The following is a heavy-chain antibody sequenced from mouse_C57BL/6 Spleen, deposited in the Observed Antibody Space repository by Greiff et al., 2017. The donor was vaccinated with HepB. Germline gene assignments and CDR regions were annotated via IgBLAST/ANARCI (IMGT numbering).Heavy chain of an antibody. CDR3: ARRRDYDEGFAY. V-gene: IGHV1-80*01. CDR2: IYPGDGDT. J-gene: IGHJ3*01. Sequence: VKLQESGAELVKPGASVKISCKASGYAFSSYWMNWVKQRPGKGLEWIGQIYPGDGDTNYNGKFKGKATLTADKSSSTAYMQLSSLTSEDSAVYFCARRRDYDEGFAYWGQGTLVTVSA. D-gene: IGHD2-4*01. CDR1: GYAFSSYW.